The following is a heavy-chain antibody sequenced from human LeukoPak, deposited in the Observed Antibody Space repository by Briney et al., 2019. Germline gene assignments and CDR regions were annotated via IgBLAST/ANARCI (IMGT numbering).Heavy chain of an antibody. D-gene: IGHD1-26*01. J-gene: IGHJ5*02. CDR3: ARGGRGIVGATAWFDP. CDR2: INSDGSST. V-gene: IGHV3-74*01. CDR1: GFTFSSYC. Sequence: PGGSLRLSCAASGFTFSSYCMHWVRQAPGKGLVWVSRINSDGSSTSYADSVKGRFTISRDNAKNTLYLQMNSLRAEDTAVYYCARGGRGIVGATAWFDPWGQGTLVTVSS.